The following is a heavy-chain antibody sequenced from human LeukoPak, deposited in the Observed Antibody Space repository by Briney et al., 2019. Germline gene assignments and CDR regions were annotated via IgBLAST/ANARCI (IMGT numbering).Heavy chain of an antibody. CDR2: INPNSGGT. CDR3: ARDRVVVPAAFDY. J-gene: IGHJ4*02. V-gene: IGHV1-2*02. CDR1: GYTFTAYY. D-gene: IGHD2-2*01. Sequence: ATVKVSCKASGYTFTAYYMHWVRQAPGQGLEWMGWINPNSGGTNYAQKFQGRVTMTRDTSISTAYMELSRLRSDDTAVYYCARDRVVVPAAFDYWGQGTLVTVSS.